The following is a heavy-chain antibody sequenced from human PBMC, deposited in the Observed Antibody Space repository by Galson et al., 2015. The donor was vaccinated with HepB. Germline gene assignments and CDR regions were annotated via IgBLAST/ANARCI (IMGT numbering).Heavy chain of an antibody. D-gene: IGHD6-25*01. V-gene: IGHV1-18*01. Sequence: SVKVSCKASGYTFTSYGISWVRQAPGQGLEWMGWISAYNGNTNYAQKLQGRVTMTTDTSTSTAYMELRSLRSDDTAVYYCAREPKQRRENALYYWGQGTLVTVSS. CDR3: AREPKQRRENALYY. CDR1: GYTFTSYG. J-gene: IGHJ4*02. CDR2: ISAYNGNT.